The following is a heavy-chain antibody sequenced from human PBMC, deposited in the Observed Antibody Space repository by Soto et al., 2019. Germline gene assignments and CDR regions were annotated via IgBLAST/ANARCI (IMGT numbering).Heavy chain of an antibody. Sequence: PSETLSLTCTVSGGSISSGGYYWSWIRQHPGKGLEWIGYIYYSGSTYHNPSLKSRVTISVDTSKNQFSLKLSSVTAADTAVYYCARGYGRNFDYWGQGTLVTVSS. CDR1: GGSISSGGYY. CDR3: ARGYGRNFDY. D-gene: IGHD5-18*01. V-gene: IGHV4-31*03. J-gene: IGHJ4*02. CDR2: IYYSGST.